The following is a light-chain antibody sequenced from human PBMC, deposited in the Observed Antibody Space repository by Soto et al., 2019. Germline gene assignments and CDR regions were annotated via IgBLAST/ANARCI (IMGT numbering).Light chain of an antibody. J-gene: IGKJ1*01. Sequence: EIVLTQSPGTLSLSPVERATLSCRASQSVSSSYLAWYQQKPGQAPRLLIYGISTRATGVPDRFSGSGSGADFTLTISRLEPEDFAVYYCEQYGSSPRTFGQGTKVE. CDR2: GIS. V-gene: IGKV3-20*01. CDR3: EQYGSSPRT. CDR1: QSVSSSY.